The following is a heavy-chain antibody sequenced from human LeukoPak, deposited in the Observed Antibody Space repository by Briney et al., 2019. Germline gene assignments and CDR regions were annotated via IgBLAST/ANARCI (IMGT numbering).Heavy chain of an antibody. CDR3: ARDGDSSGWYSHYYYYYGMDV. CDR2: ISYDGSNK. D-gene: IGHD6-19*01. CDR1: GFTFSSYA. V-gene: IGHV3-30-3*01. J-gene: IGHJ6*02. Sequence: GGSLRLSCAASGFTFSSYAMHWVRQAPGKGLEWVAVISYDGSNKYYADSVEGRFTISRDNSKNTLYLQMNSLRAEDTAVYYCARDGDSSGWYSHYYYYYGMDVWGQGTTVTVSS.